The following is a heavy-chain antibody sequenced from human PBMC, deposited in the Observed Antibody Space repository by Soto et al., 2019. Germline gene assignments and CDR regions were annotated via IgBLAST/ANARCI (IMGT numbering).Heavy chain of an antibody. CDR1: GYTRTDLS. Sequence: ASVKVSCKVSGYTRTDLSIHWVRQAPGKGLEWMGGFDPEDGETIYAQKFQGRVTMTEDTSTDTAYMELSSLRSEDTAVYYCATPRNPARYYYYMDVWGKGTTVTAP. V-gene: IGHV1-24*01. CDR3: ATPRNPARYYYYMDV. J-gene: IGHJ6*03. CDR2: FDPEDGET.